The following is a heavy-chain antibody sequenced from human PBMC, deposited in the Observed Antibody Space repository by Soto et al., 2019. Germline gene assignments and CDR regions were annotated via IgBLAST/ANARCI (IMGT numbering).Heavy chain of an antibody. CDR3: ARDEGGYDILTGYYKAHHFDY. J-gene: IGHJ4*02. CDR1: GYTFTHFY. Sequence: ASVKVSCKASGYTFTHFYITWVRQAPGQGLEWMGAISPHNFNTNYAQKFRGRVALTTEKSTNTAYMDLRSLTSDDTAVYYCARDEGGYDILTGYYKAHHFDYWGQGVPVTVSS. V-gene: IGHV1-18*01. D-gene: IGHD3-9*01. CDR2: ISPHNFNT.